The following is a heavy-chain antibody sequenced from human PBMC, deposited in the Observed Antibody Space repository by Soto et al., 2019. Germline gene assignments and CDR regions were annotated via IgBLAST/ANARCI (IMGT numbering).Heavy chain of an antibody. D-gene: IGHD6-6*01. V-gene: IGHV1-24*01. CDR1: GGTFSSYA. CDR3: ATVRIAARRWHNYYFDY. CDR2: FDPEDGET. J-gene: IGHJ4*02. Sequence: GASVKVSCKASGGTFSSYAISWVRQAPGKGLEWMGGFDPEDGETIYAQKFQGRVTMTEDTSTDTAYMELSSLRSEDTAVYYCATVRIAARRWHNYYFDYWGQGTLVTVSS.